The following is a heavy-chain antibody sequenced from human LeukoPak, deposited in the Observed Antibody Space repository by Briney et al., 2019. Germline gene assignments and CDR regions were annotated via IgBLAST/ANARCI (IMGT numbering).Heavy chain of an antibody. V-gene: IGHV1-2*02. J-gene: IGHJ4*02. CDR3: ARDHRDGYKFGD. CDR2: INPNSGGT. Sequence: ASVKVSCRASGYTFTGYYMHWVRQAPGQGLEWMGWINPNSGGTNYAQKFQGRVTMTRDTSISTAYMELSRLRSDDTAVYYCARDHRDGYKFGDWGQGTLVTVSS. CDR1: GYTFTGYY. D-gene: IGHD5-24*01.